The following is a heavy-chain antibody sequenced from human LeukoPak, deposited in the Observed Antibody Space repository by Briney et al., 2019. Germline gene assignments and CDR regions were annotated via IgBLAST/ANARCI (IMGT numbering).Heavy chain of an antibody. CDR2: INPNSGGT. CDR1: GYTFTGYY. CDR3: ARDGRGSGSYYPYFDY. J-gene: IGHJ4*02. Sequence: ASVKVSCKASGYTFTGYYMHWVRQAPGQGLEWMGWINPNSGGTNYTQKFQGRVTMTRDTSISTAYMELSGLRSDDTAVYYCARDGRGSGSYYPYFDYWGQGTLVPVSS. V-gene: IGHV1-2*02. D-gene: IGHD3-10*01.